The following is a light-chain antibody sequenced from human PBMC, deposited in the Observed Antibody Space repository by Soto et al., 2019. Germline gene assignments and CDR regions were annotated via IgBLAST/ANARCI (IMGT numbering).Light chain of an antibody. CDR1: QDISTY. CDR2: AAY. CDR3: QKYANAPLT. Sequence: DIQMTQAPSSLSASVGDRVTITCRARQDISTYLAWYQQKPGKVPKLLISAAYTLQSGVPPRFSGSGSGTDFTLTISSLQPEDVATYYCQKYANAPLTFGGGTKVEIK. J-gene: IGKJ4*01. V-gene: IGKV1-27*01.